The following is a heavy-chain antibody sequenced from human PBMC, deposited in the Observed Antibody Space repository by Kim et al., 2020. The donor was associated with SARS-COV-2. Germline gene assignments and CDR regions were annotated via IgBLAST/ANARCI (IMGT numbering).Heavy chain of an antibody. D-gene: IGHD2-21*02. V-gene: IGHV1-18*01. CDR1: GYTFTSYG. CDR3: ARGVGGDYTVYYFDY. CDR2: ISAYNGNT. J-gene: IGHJ4*02. Sequence: ASVKVSCKASGYTFTSYGISWVRQAPGQGLEWMGWISAYNGNTNYAQKLQGRVTMTTDTSTSTAYMELRSLRSDDTAVYYCARGVGGDYTVYYFDYWGQGTLVTVSS.